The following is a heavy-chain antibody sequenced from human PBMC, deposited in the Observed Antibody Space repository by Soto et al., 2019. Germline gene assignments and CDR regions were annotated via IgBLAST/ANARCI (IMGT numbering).Heavy chain of an antibody. Sequence: QVQLVESGGGVVQPGRSLRLSCAVSGFTVSTYGMHWVRQAPGKGLEWVAVISRDGGTKYYADSVKGRFTISRDNSRNTLFLEMNSLSGDDMYVYYCTGEVASGYWGQGTLVTVSS. CDR3: TGEVASGY. J-gene: IGHJ4*02. D-gene: IGHD2-8*02. CDR1: GFTVSTYG. CDR2: ISRDGGTK. V-gene: IGHV3-30*03.